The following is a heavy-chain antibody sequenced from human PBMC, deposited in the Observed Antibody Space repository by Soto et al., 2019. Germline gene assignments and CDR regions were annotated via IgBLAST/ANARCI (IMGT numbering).Heavy chain of an antibody. V-gene: IGHV1-18*04. D-gene: IGHD6-19*01. J-gene: IGHJ6*02. CDR3: ASGLGIAVAGFPSRGMDV. CDR1: GYTFTSYG. Sequence: ASVKVSCKASGYTFTSYGISWVRQAPGQGLEWLGWISAYNGNTNYAQKLQGRVTMTTDTSTSTAYMELRSLRSDDTAVYYCASGLGIAVAGFPSRGMDVWGQGTTVTVSS. CDR2: ISAYNGNT.